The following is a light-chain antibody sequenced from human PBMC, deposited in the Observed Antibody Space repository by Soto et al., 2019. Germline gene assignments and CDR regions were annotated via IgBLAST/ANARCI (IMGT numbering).Light chain of an antibody. CDR2: GAS. V-gene: IGKV1-39*01. CDR3: QQSFITPPLT. J-gene: IGKJ4*01. Sequence: DIQMTQSPSSLSASIGDIITITCRASQSISTYLNWYQQKPGKAPKLLIYGASTLQNGVPSRFSGSVSATDYTLTISGLQPEDCATYYGQQSFITPPLTFGGGTKVEMK. CDR1: QSISTY.